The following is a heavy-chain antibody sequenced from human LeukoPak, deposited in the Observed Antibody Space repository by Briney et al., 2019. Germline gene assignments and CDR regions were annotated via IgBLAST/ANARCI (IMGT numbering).Heavy chain of an antibody. CDR3: ARALYGGYVGNFDY. CDR2: ISAYNGNT. V-gene: IGHV1-18*01. CDR1: GYTFTSYG. Sequence: GASVKVSFKSSGYTFTSYGINWLRQAPAQGLEWMGWISAYNGNTNYAQKLKGRVTMTTDTSTSTAYMELRSLTSDDTAVYYCARALYGGYVGNFDYWGQGTLVTVSS. D-gene: IGHD5-12*01. J-gene: IGHJ4*02.